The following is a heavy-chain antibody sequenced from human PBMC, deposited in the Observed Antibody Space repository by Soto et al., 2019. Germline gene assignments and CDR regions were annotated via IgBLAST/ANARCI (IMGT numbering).Heavy chain of an antibody. CDR1: GRSITSYY. D-gene: IGHD3-22*01. V-gene: IGHV4-59*12. CDR2: IYDNGIT. CDR3: ARTYDSNGYANEFNS. Sequence: QVVLQESGPGLVTPSGTLSLTCSVSGRSITSYYWSWVRQPPGKGLEWIGYIYDNGITSQNPSLKSRVTMSSDTSQNQFSLQPTSVTAADTAVYYCARTYDSNGYANEFNSWRQGMLVTVTS. J-gene: IGHJ4*02.